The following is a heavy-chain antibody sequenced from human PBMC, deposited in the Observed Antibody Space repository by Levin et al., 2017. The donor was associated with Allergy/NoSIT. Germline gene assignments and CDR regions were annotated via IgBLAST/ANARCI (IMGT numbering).Heavy chain of an antibody. CDR3: ARDPGYGSGSYFPIDY. Sequence: PGGSLRLSCAASGFTFSSYAMHWVRQAPGKGLEWVAVISYDGSNKYYADSVKGRFTISRDNSKNTLYLQMNSLRAEDTAVYYCARDPGYGSGSYFPIDYWGQGTLVTVSS. J-gene: IGHJ4*02. CDR2: ISYDGSNK. CDR1: GFTFSSYA. D-gene: IGHD3-10*01. V-gene: IGHV3-30-3*01.